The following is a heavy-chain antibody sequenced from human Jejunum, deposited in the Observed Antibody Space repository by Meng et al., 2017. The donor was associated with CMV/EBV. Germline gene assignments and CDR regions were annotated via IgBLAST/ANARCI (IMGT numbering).Heavy chain of an antibody. CDR1: GFSFSTYG. CDR2: INGNGLNT. Sequence: EVHLLESGGGLVQPGGSLRLSCAASGFSFSTYGMNWVRQVPGKGLQWVSLINGNGLNTYYADSVKGRFTISRDNSKNTLYLQMSSLRAEDTAIYYCATLGVTTLPSDYWGQGTLVTVSS. J-gene: IGHJ4*02. CDR3: ATLGVTTLPSDY. D-gene: IGHD4-11*01. V-gene: IGHV3-23*01.